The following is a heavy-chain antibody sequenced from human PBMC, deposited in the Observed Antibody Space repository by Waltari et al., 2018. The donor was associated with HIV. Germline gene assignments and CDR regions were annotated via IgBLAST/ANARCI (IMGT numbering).Heavy chain of an antibody. V-gene: IGHV1-69*13. D-gene: IGHD6-19*01. J-gene: IGHJ6*02. CDR1: GGTFSSYA. Sequence: QVQLVQSGAEVKKPGSSVKVSCKASGGTFSSYAIRGVRQAHGQGIEWMGGIIPILGTANYAQKFQGRVTITADESTSTAYMELSSLRSEDTAVYYCASDSSGWYYYYYGMDVWGQGTTVTVSS. CDR2: IIPILGTA. CDR3: ASDSSGWYYYYYGMDV.